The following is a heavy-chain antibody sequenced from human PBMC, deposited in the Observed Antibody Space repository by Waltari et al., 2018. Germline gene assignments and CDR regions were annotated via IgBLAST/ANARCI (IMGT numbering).Heavy chain of an antibody. D-gene: IGHD2-15*01. Sequence: QVQLVESGGGVVQPGRSLRLSCAASGFTFSSHAMPWVRQAPGQGLGWVAVRSSDGSNKYYADSVKGRFTISRDNSKNTLYLQMSSLRAEDTAVYYCARTGPYSAYFDYWGQGTLVTVSS. CDR3: ARTGPYSAYFDY. V-gene: IGHV3-30*04. CDR2: RSSDGSNK. J-gene: IGHJ4*02. CDR1: GFTFSSHA.